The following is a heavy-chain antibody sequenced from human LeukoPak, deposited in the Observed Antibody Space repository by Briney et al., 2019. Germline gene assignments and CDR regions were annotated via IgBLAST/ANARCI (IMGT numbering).Heavy chain of an antibody. CDR1: AYCFTKNW. Sequence: GESLKISCKGSAYCFTKNWVAWVRQMPGKGLEWMGIISPGGSATTYSPSFQGHVTISVDNSTSTAYLQWSSLLAAAAAVYYCAKYLRWLNSPDPPEDYWGQGTLVTVSS. J-gene: IGHJ4*02. D-gene: IGHD5-18*01. V-gene: IGHV5-51*01. CDR2: ISPGGSAT. CDR3: AKYLRWLNSPDPPEDY.